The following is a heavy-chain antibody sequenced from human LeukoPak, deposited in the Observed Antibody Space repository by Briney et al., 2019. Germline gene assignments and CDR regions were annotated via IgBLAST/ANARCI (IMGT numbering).Heavy chain of an antibody. D-gene: IGHD2-15*01. CDR3: ARDRRATPMYFFDF. CDR2: IRHSGVDS. Sequence: GGFLRLSCAASRFSFSDYTMSWVRQLPGKGLEWVSGIRHSGVDSSYTDSVKGRFTISRDNSKNMLYLQMNSLRDDDTGVYYCARDRRATPMYFFDFWGQGTPVTVSS. CDR1: RFSFSDYT. V-gene: IGHV3-23*01. J-gene: IGHJ4*02.